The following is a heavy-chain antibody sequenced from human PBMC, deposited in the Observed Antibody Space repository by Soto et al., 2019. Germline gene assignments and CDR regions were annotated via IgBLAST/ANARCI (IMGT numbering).Heavy chain of an antibody. Sequence: SETLTLTCTVSGGSIRSYYWSWIRQPPGKGLEWIGYIYYSGSTNYNPSLKSRVTISVDTSKNQFSLKLSSVTAADTAVYYCARGTEEMATITSYFDYWGQGTLVTVSS. CDR3: ARGTEEMATITSYFDY. J-gene: IGHJ4*02. V-gene: IGHV4-59*01. CDR2: IYYSGST. CDR1: GGSIRSYY. D-gene: IGHD5-12*01.